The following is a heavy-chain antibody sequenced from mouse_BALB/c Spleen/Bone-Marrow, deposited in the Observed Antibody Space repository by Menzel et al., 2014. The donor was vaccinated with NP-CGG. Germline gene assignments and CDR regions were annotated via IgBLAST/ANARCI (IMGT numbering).Heavy chain of an antibody. CDR1: GYTFXSYV. Sequence: EVHLVESGPELIKPGASVKMSCKASGYTFXSYVIHWVKQKPGQGLKWIGYINPYNDGTKYNEKFKGKATLTSDKSSSTAYMDLSSLASEDSAVYYCVRVVYYDYDEGALDYWGQGTSVTVSS. CDR3: VRVVYYDYDEGALDY. V-gene: IGHV1-14*01. D-gene: IGHD2-4*01. CDR2: INPYNDGT. J-gene: IGHJ4*01.